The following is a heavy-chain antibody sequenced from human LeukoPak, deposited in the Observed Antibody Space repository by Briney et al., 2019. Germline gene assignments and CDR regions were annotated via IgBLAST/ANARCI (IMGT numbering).Heavy chain of an antibody. CDR1: GFTFSSYG. CDR3: ARDDYGDSEFDY. D-gene: IGHD4-17*01. Sequence: PGGSLRLSCAASGFTFSSYGMHWVRQAPGKGLEWVAVISYDGSNKYYADSVKGQFTISRDNSKNTLYLQMNSLRAEDTAVYYCARDDYGDSEFDYWGQGTLVTVSS. J-gene: IGHJ4*02. V-gene: IGHV3-30*03. CDR2: ISYDGSNK.